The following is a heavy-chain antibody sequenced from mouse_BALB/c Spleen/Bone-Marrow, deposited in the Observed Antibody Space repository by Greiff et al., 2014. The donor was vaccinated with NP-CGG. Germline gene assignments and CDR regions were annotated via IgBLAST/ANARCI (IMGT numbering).Heavy chain of an antibody. CDR1: GFNIKDTY. D-gene: IGHD1-1*01. CDR2: IDPANGNT. CDR3: ANYYYGSHFDY. Sequence: EVQLVESGAALVKPGASVKLSCTASGFNIKDTYMHWVKQRPEQGLEWIGRIDPANGNTKYDPKFQGKATITADTSSNTAYLQLSSLTSEDTAVYYCANYYYGSHFDYWGQGTTLTVPS. J-gene: IGHJ2*01. V-gene: IGHV14-3*02.